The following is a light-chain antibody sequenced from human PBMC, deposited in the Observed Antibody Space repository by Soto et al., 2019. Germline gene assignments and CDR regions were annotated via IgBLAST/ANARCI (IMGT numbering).Light chain of an antibody. V-gene: IGKV3-11*01. J-gene: IGKJ4*01. Sequence: EIVFTQSPSTLSLSPGERATLSCRASQSVKTFLVWYQQRPGQAPRLLIYGASSRATGIPARFSGSGSGTDFTLTISNLDPEDSAVYYCQQRNNWPPVTFGGGTKVDIK. CDR3: QQRNNWPPVT. CDR1: QSVKTF. CDR2: GAS.